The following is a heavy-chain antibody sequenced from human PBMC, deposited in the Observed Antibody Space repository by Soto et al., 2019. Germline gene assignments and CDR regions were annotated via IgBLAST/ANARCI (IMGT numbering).Heavy chain of an antibody. CDR1: SDSINTNY. J-gene: IGHJ3*02. CDR3: ARDHYDILTGQPDAFDI. V-gene: IGHV4-59*01. Sequence: SETLSLTCTVSSDSINTNYWNWIRQSPDKGLEWIGYIHYTGSTDHNPSLRSRVTISIDTSKNQFSLKLSSVTAADTAVYYCARDHYDILTGQPDAFDIWGQGTMVT. CDR2: IHYTGST. D-gene: IGHD3-9*01.